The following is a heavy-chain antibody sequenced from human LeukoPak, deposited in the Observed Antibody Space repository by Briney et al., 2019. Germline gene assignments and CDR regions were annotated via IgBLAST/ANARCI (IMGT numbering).Heavy chain of an antibody. CDR3: ASSSSGWYPLDY. Sequence: ASVKVSCKASGYTFTGYYMHWVRQAPGQGLEWMGWINPNSGGTNYAQKLQGRVTMTTDTSTSTAYMELRSLRSDDTAVYYCASSSSGWYPLDYWGQGTLVTVSS. J-gene: IGHJ4*02. CDR1: GYTFTGYY. D-gene: IGHD6-19*01. V-gene: IGHV1-2*02. CDR2: INPNSGGT.